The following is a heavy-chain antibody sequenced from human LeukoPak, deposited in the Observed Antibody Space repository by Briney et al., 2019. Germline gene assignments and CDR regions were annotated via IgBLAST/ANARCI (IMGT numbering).Heavy chain of an antibody. CDR3: AKGRCSGPGCDSFDY. Sequence: GGSLRLSCAASGLVFGKYAMAWVRQAPGKGLECVSIISDDSSFTYYLDSVKGRSTIFRDNSKNTLYLHMNSLKAEDTAVYYCAKGRCSGPGCDSFDYWGQGALVTVSS. V-gene: IGHV3-23*01. J-gene: IGHJ4*02. D-gene: IGHD5-12*01. CDR2: ISDDSSFT. CDR1: GLVFGKYA.